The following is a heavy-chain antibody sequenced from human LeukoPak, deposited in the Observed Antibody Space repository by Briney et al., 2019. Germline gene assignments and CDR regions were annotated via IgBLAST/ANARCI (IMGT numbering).Heavy chain of an antibody. J-gene: IGHJ4*02. CDR1: GYTFTDYY. Sequence: SVKVSCKASGYTFTDYYMHWVRQAPGQGLEWMGGIIPIFGTANYAQKFQGRVTITADESTSTAYMELSSLRSEDTAVYYCARDSVYCTNGVCYTDYFDYWGQGTLVTVSS. D-gene: IGHD2-8*01. CDR3: ARDSVYCTNGVCYTDYFDY. CDR2: IIPIFGTA. V-gene: IGHV1-69*13.